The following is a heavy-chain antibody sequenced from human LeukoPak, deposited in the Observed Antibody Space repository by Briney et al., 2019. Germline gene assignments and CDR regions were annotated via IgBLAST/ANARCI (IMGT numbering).Heavy chain of an antibody. CDR2: IYYSGST. J-gene: IGHJ4*02. CDR1: GGSISSGGYY. Sequence: SQTLSLTCTVSGGSISSGGYYWSWLRQHPGKGLEWIGYIYYSGSTYYNPSLKSRVTISVDTSKNQFSLKLSSVTAADTAVYYCARDHYDSSGYYSHYFDYWGQGTLVTVSS. D-gene: IGHD3-22*01. CDR3: ARDHYDSSGYYSHYFDY. V-gene: IGHV4-31*03.